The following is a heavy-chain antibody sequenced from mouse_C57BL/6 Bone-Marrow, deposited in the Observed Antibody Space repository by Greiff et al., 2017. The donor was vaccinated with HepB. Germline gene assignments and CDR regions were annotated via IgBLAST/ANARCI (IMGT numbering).Heavy chain of an antibody. Sequence: VQLKEFGAELVRPGASVKLSCTASGFNIKDDYMHWVKQRPEQGLEWIGWIDPENGDTEYASKFQGKATITADTSSNTAYLQLSSLTSEDTAVYYCTPYYKAWFAYWGQGTLVTVSA. J-gene: IGHJ3*01. CDR3: TPYYKAWFAY. D-gene: IGHD2-12*01. CDR1: GFNIKDDY. V-gene: IGHV14-4*01. CDR2: IDPENGDT.